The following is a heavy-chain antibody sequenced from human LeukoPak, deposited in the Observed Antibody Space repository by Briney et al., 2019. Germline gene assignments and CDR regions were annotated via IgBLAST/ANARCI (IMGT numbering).Heavy chain of an antibody. CDR2: IYHRGST. D-gene: IGHD1-26*01. Sequence: SETLSLTCTVSGYSISSGYYWGWIRQPPGKGLEWIGSIYHRGSTYYNPSLKSRVTISVGTSKNQFSLKPSSVTAADTAVYYCARDLSGSYDYYYMDVWGKETTDTVS. CDR1: GYSISSGYY. J-gene: IGHJ6*03. V-gene: IGHV4-38-2*02. CDR3: ARDLSGSYDYYYMDV.